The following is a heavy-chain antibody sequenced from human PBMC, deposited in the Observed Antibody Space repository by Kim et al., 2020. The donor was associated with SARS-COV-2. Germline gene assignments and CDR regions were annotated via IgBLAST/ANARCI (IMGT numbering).Heavy chain of an antibody. Sequence: GGSLRLSCAASGFTFDDYAMHWVRQAPGKGLEWVSGISWNSGSIGYADSVKGRFTISRDNAKNSLYLQMNSLRAEDTALYYCAKAYNQYSSSWYAFDIWGQGTMVTVSS. CDR1: GFTFDDYA. J-gene: IGHJ3*02. CDR2: ISWNSGSI. D-gene: IGHD6-13*01. CDR3: AKAYNQYSSSWYAFDI. V-gene: IGHV3-9*01.